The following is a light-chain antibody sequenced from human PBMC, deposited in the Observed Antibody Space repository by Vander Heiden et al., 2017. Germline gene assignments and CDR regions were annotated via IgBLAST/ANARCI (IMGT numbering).Light chain of an antibody. CDR1: QGIRND. Sequence: DIQMTQSPSSLSASVGDRVTISCRASQGIRNDLGWYQQKPGKAPKRLIYAASSLQSGVPSRFSGSRYETEFTLTIGSRQPEDFATYYCLQHRSYSPYTFGQRTKLEIK. CDR2: AAS. CDR3: LQHRSYSPYT. J-gene: IGKJ2*01. V-gene: IGKV1-17*01.